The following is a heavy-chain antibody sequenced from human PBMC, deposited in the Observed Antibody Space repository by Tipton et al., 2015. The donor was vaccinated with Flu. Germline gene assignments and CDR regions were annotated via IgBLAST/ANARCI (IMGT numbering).Heavy chain of an antibody. D-gene: IGHD3-10*02. Sequence: TLSLTCSVSGDSIGSGYYWVWIRRPPGKGLEWIGTIYHSGTTYYNPSLKSRLTMSVDTSKNQFSLRMSSVTAADTAVDYCARQTGDSVRGVIDYWGQGTLVTVSS. V-gene: IGHV4-38-2*01. J-gene: IGHJ4*02. CDR1: GDSIGSGYY. CDR3: ARQTGDSVRGVIDY. CDR2: IYHSGTT.